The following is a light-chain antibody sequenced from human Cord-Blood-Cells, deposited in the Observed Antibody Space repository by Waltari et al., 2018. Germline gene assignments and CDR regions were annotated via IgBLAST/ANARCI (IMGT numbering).Light chain of an antibody. J-gene: IGKJ2*01. CDR2: AAS. CDR3: QQSYSTPRYT. Sequence: IQMTQSPSSLSASVGDRVTITCRASQSISSYLNWYQQKPGKAPKLLIYAASSLQSGVPSRFSGSGSGTDFTLTISSPQPEDFATYYCQQSYSTPRYTFGQGTKLEIK. CDR1: QSISSY. V-gene: IGKV1-39*01.